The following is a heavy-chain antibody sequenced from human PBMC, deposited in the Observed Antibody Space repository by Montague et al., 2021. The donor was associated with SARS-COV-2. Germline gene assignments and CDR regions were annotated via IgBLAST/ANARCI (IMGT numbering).Heavy chain of an antibody. Sequence: SLILSCAASGFTFSNFFINWVRQAPGKGLEWVSSITSSGDYTWYXDSLKGRFTVSRDNAKNSVYLQLSSLRAEDTAVYYCARGLGRTGAFDIWGQGTAVTVSS. CDR3: ARGLGRTGAFDI. V-gene: IGHV3-21*01. CDR2: ITSSGDYT. D-gene: IGHD4-11*01. J-gene: IGHJ3*02. CDR1: GFTFSNFF.